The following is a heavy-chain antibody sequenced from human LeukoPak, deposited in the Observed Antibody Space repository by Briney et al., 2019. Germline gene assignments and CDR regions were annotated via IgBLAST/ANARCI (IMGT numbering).Heavy chain of an antibody. CDR1: GYTFTSYY. V-gene: IGHV1-46*01. CDR2: INPSGGST. J-gene: IGHJ5*02. D-gene: IGHD2-2*02. Sequence: ASVNVSCKASGYTFTSYYMHWVRQAPGQGLEWMGIINPSGGSTSYAQKFQGRVTMTRDTSTSTVYMELSSLRSEDTAVYYCARGGWLPIVVVPAAIYDWFDPWGQEPWSPSPQ. CDR3: ARGGWLPIVVVPAAIYDWFDP.